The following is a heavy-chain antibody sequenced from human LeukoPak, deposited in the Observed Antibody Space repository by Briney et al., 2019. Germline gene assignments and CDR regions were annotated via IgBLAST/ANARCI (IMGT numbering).Heavy chain of an antibody. V-gene: IGHV4-59*01. Sequence: SETLSLTCSVSGDSISTYYWSWIRQPPGKALEWIGYVYYSGSTDYNPSLKSRITISVDTSKKQFSLNLNSVTAADTAVYYCSASKELWLRGLFDYWGQGTLVTVSS. CDR3: SASKELWLRGLFDY. CDR1: GDSISTYY. CDR2: VYYSGST. J-gene: IGHJ4*02. D-gene: IGHD3-22*01.